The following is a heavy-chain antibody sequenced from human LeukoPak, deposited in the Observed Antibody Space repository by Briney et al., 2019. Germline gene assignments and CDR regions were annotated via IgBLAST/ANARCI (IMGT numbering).Heavy chain of an antibody. D-gene: IGHD6-25*01. CDR3: AKGIYSSGWSYFDY. Sequence: PGGSLRLSCAASGGTFSNSAMSWVRQAPGKGLEWVSSLSGSGITTYYADSVKSRFTISRDNSKNTLYLQMNSMRAEDKAIYYCAKGIYSSGWSYFDYWGHGTLVTVSS. V-gene: IGHV3-23*01. CDR1: GGTFSNSA. CDR2: LSGSGITT. J-gene: IGHJ4*01.